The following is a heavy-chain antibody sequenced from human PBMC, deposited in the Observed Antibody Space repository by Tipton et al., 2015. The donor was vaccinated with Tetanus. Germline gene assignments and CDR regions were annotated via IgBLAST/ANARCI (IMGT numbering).Heavy chain of an antibody. D-gene: IGHD3-22*01. J-gene: IGHJ5*02. CDR2: ISSSSYI. CDR3: ARTLGRYYYDSSGYFEDFNWFDP. V-gene: IGHV3-21*01. CDR1: GFTFSSYS. Sequence: SLRLSCAASGFTFSSYSMNWVRQAPGKGLEWVSSISSSSYIYYADSVKGRFTISRDNAKNSLYLQMNSLRAEDTAVYYCARTLGRYYYDSSGYFEDFNWFDPWGQGTLVTVSS.